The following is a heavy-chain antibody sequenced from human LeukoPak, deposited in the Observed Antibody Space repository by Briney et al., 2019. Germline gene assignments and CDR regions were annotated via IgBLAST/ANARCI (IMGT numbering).Heavy chain of an antibody. V-gene: IGHV3-33*01. CDR1: GFTFNTYG. Sequence: PGRSLRLSCVASGFTFNTYGMNWVRLVPGKGLEWVAVIWYDGSNKYYADSVRGRFTISRDNSKNTLYLQVNSLRVEDTAVYYCARVACTGNSCRPYHYYGMDVWGQGTSVTVSS. D-gene: IGHD2-15*01. CDR2: IWYDGSNK. J-gene: IGHJ6*02. CDR3: ARVACTGNSCRPYHYYGMDV.